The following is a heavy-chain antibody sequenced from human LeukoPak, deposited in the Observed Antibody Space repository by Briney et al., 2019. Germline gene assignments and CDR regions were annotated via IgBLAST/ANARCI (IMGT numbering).Heavy chain of an antibody. CDR3: AKDAAGYSSGWYAEYFQR. CDR1: GFIFNSYW. Sequence: PGGSLRLSCAASGFIFNSYWMTWVRQAPGKGLEWVAFIRYDGSNKYYADSVKGRFTISRDNSKNTLYLQMNSLRGEDTAVYYCAKDAAGYSSGWYAEYFQRWGQGSLVTVSS. J-gene: IGHJ1*01. CDR2: IRYDGSNK. D-gene: IGHD6-19*01. V-gene: IGHV3-30*02.